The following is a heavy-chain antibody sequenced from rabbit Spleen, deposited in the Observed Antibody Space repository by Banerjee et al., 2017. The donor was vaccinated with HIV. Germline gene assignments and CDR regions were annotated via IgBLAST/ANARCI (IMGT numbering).Heavy chain of an antibody. CDR2: IDPVFGST. J-gene: IGHJ6*01. Sequence: QLLEESGGGLVQPGGSLKLSCKASGFDFSSYYMAWVRQAPGKGLEWIGYIDPVFGSTYYANWVNGRFTISSHNAQSTLYLELNSLTAADTATYFCARDTGSSFSSYGMDLWGPGTLVTVS. V-gene: IGHV1S7*01. D-gene: IGHD8-1*01. CDR1: GFDFSSYY. CDR3: ARDTGSSFSSYGMDL.